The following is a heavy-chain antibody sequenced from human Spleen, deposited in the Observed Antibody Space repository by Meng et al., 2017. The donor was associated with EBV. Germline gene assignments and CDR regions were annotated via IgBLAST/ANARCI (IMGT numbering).Heavy chain of an antibody. CDR2: IYHDGSA. CDR1: VASGNSGSYY. D-gene: IGHD2/OR15-2a*01. V-gene: IGHV4-61*01. Sequence: GQLQESGPGLLNPSEPLSLTCTVSVASGNSGSYYWSWIRQPPGKGLEWIGYIYHDGSAYYNPSLRSRVTISEDRSKNQFSLKLSSVTAADTAVYYCARHRTTWGGVTDPWGLGTLVTVSS. J-gene: IGHJ5*02. CDR3: ARHRTTWGGVTDP.